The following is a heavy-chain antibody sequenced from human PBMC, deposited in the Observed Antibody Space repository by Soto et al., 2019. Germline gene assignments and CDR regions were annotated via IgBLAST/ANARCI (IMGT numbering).Heavy chain of an antibody. Sequence: SETLSLTCTVSGFSISSYYWSWIRQPPGKGLEWIGYIYYSGSTNYNPSLKSRVTISVDTSKNQFSLKLSSVTAADTAVYYCARSLCSGGSCYSEYFQHWGQGTLVTVS. D-gene: IGHD2-15*01. CDR2: IYYSGST. CDR3: ARSLCSGGSCYSEYFQH. V-gene: IGHV4-59*01. CDR1: GFSISSYY. J-gene: IGHJ1*01.